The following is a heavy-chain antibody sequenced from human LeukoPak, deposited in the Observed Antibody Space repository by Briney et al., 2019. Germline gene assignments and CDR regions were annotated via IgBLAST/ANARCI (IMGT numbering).Heavy chain of an antibody. J-gene: IGHJ1*01. Sequence: GGSLRLSCAASGFTFSSYAMSWVRQAPGKGLEWVSAISGSGGSAYYVDSVKGRFTISRDNSKNTLYLQMNSLRAEDTAVYYCAKDRRYSYGQTEYFQHWGQGTLVTVSS. V-gene: IGHV3-23*01. CDR1: GFTFSSYA. CDR2: ISGSGGSA. D-gene: IGHD5-18*01. CDR3: AKDRRYSYGQTEYFQH.